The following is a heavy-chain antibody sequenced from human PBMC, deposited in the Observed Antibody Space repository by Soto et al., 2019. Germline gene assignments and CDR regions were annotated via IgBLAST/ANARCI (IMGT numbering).Heavy chain of an antibody. J-gene: IGHJ5*02. D-gene: IGHD3-22*01. Sequence: LRLSCAASGVNFSSYAMNWVRQAPGKGLEWVSTISDTGGGTFYAGSVKGRFTIPRDNSKNTLYLQMHSLRADDSAIYFCAVGRHKTSGSNTWFDPWGRGTLVTVSS. V-gene: IGHV3-23*01. CDR2: ISDTGGGT. CDR3: AVGRHKTSGSNTWFDP. CDR1: GVNFSSYA.